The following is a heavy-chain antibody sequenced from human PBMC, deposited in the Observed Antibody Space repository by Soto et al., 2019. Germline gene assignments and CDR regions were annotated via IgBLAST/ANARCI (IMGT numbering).Heavy chain of an antibody. V-gene: IGHV4-30-4*01. CDR3: ARSASGRYDMDV. CDR1: GGSISSGDYY. D-gene: IGHD3-10*01. Sequence: SETLSLTCTVSGGSISSGDYYWTWIRQPPGKGLEWIGYIHYRGNTYYNPSLMSRLSMSIDTSKNQLSLKVTSVTAADTAVYYCARSASGRYDMDVWGQGTTVTVS. J-gene: IGHJ6*02. CDR2: IHYRGNT.